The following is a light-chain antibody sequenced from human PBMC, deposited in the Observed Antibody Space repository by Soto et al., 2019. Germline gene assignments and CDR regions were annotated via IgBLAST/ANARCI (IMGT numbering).Light chain of an antibody. CDR3: QQYDNWPIT. Sequence: EIVLTQSPATLSLSPLERATLSFMASQSVSSYLAWYQQKPGQAPRLLIYGASTRATGIPARFSGSGSGTEFTLTISSLQSEDFAVYYCQQYDNWPITFGQGTRLEI. CDR1: QSVSSY. CDR2: GAS. V-gene: IGKV3-15*01. J-gene: IGKJ5*01.